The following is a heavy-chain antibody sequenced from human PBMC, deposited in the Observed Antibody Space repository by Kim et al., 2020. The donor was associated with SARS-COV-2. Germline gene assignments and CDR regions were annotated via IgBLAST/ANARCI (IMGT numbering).Heavy chain of an antibody. V-gene: IGHV4-39*07. J-gene: IGHJ5*02. CDR2: IYYSGST. CDR1: GGSISSSSYY. Sequence: SETLSLTCTVSGGSISSSSYYWGWIRQPPGKGLEWIGSIYYSGSTYYNPSLKSRVTISVDTSKNQFSLKLSSVTAADTAVYYCAVAQWLVHGNWFDPWGQGTLVTVSS. D-gene: IGHD6-19*01. CDR3: AVAQWLVHGNWFDP.